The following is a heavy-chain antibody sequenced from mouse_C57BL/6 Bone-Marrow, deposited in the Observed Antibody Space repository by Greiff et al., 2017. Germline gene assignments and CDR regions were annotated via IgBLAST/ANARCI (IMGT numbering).Heavy chain of an antibody. J-gene: IGHJ1*03. D-gene: IGHD1-1*01. V-gene: IGHV1-85*01. CDR1: GYTFTSYD. CDR2: IYPRDGST. CDR3: AGLECAGSGGDWYFDV. Sequence: QVQLQQSGPELVKPGASVKLSCKASGYTFTSYDINWVKQRPGQGLEWIGWIYPRDGSTKYNEKFKGKATLTVDTSSSTAYMELHSLTSEDSAVYFCAGLECAGSGGDWYFDVWGKGTTVTVSS.